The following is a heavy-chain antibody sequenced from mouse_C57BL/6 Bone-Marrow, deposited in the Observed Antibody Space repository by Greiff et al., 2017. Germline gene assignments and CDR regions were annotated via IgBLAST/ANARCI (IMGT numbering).Heavy chain of an antibody. Sequence: QVQLKESGAELVRPGASVKLSCKASGYTFTDYYINWVKQRPGQGLEWIARIYPGSGNTYYNEKFKGKATLTAEKSSSTAYMQLSSLTSEDSAVYFCARGATEGFAYWGQGTLVTVSA. J-gene: IGHJ3*01. CDR3: ARGATEGFAY. D-gene: IGHD3-1*01. V-gene: IGHV1-76*01. CDR2: IYPGSGNT. CDR1: GYTFTDYY.